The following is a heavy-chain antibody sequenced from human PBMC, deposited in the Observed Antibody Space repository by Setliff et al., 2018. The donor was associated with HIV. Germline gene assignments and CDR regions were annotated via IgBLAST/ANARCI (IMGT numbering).Heavy chain of an antibody. CDR1: GFTFDDYA. CDR3: AKVFAYGIDGFDI. Sequence: SLRLSCAASGFTFDDYAMGWVRQAPGKGLEWVSTVGAVGAPTHYAESVKGRFTISKDNSKNTLYLQMSSLRDEDTAVYYCAKVFAYGIDGFDIWGQGTLVTVSS. D-gene: IGHD4-17*01. J-gene: IGHJ3*02. CDR2: VGAVGAPT. V-gene: IGHV3-23*01.